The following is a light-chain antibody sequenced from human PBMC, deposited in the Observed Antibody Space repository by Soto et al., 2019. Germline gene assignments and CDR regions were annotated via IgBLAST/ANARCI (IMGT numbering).Light chain of an antibody. CDR3: QQSYSTPPWT. Sequence: DIQMTQSPSSLSASVGDRVTITCRASQSISSYLNWYQQKPGKAPKLLIYAASSLQSGVPSRFSGSGSGTDFTLTISSLQPEDFATYYCQQSYSTPPWTFGQGNKGEIK. J-gene: IGKJ1*01. CDR1: QSISSY. V-gene: IGKV1-39*01. CDR2: AAS.